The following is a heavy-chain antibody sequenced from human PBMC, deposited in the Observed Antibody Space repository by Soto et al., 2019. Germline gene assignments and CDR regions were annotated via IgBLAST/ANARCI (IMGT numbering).Heavy chain of an antibody. CDR3: ATSPFPTRSFGMDV. J-gene: IGHJ6*02. D-gene: IGHD2-2*01. CDR1: GYSFTTYW. Sequence: PGESLRISCKGSGYSFTTYWISWVRQMPGKGLEWMGIIYPADSDIRYSESSEGHVTISVDKSISTAYLQWSSLQASDTAIYYCATSPFPTRSFGMDVWGQGTMVTXSS. CDR2: IYPADSDI. V-gene: IGHV5-51*01.